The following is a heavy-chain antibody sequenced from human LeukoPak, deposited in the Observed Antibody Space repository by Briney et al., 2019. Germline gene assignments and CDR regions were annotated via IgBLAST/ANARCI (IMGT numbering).Heavy chain of an antibody. CDR3: ARVKRCLQFSFDY. V-gene: IGHV1-2*02. CDR2: INPNSGGT. J-gene: IGHJ4*02. Sequence: GASVKVSCKASGYTFTGYYMHWVRQAPGQGLEWMGWINPNSGGTNYAQKFQGRVTMTRDTSISTAYMELSRLRSDDTAVYYCARVKRCLQFSFDYWGQGTLVTVSS. D-gene: IGHD5-24*01. CDR1: GYTFTGYY.